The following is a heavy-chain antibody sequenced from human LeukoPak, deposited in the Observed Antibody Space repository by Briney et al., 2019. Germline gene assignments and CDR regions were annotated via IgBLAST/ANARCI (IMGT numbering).Heavy chain of an antibody. D-gene: IGHD3-22*01. CDR2: ISSSGSPK. V-gene: IGHV3-48*03. CDR3: ARDGYYYYDSSGYFAFDI. J-gene: IGHJ3*02. CDR1: GFTFSYFE. Sequence: PGGSLRLSCAASGFTFSYFEMNWVRQAPGKGLELVSYISSSGSPKYYADSVKGRFTISRDNAKNSLYLQMNSLTAEDTAIYYCARDGYYYYDSSGYFAFDIWGQGTMVTVSS.